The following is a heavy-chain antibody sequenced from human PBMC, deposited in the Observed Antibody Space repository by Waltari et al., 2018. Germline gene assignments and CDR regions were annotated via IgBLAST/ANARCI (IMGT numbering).Heavy chain of an antibody. CDR2: ITSKSDGATT. J-gene: IGHJ4*01. Sequence: EVQMVESGGGSMKPGDSLRLSCVASGFRFTPAWLTWVRKAPGKGLEWVGRITSKSDGATTDYAAPVKGRFSISREDSQNMVFLQMNSLRTEDTAVYFCTTLDAPWGGWGHGTLVTVSS. CDR3: TTLDAPWGG. V-gene: IGHV3-15*01. CDR1: GFRFTPAW. D-gene: IGHD7-27*01.